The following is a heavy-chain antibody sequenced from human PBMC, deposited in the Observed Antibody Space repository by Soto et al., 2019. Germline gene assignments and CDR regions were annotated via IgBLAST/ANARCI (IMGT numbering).Heavy chain of an antibody. CDR2: ISGSGGST. V-gene: IGHV3-23*01. D-gene: IGHD3-10*01. CDR1: GFTFSSYA. CDR3: ANSKRG. Sequence: EVQLLESGGGLVQPGGSLRLSCAASGFTFSSYAMSWVRQAPGKGLEWVSAISGSGGSTYYADSVKGRFTISRDNSKNPLDREMNSRGAEGAAVYYCANSKRGGGQGTLVTVSS. J-gene: IGHJ4*02.